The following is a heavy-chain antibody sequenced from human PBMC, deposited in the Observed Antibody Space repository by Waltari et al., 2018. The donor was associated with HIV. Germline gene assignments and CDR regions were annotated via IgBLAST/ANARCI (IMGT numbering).Heavy chain of an antibody. CDR1: GYSLSSGYY. Sequence: QVQLQESGPGLVQPSETLSLTCAVSGYSLSSGYYWGWIRQPPGKGLVWIGSIYHSGSTYYNPSLKSRVTISVDTSKNQFSLKLSSVTAADTAVYYCAYYDSSGYYYPGYFQHWGQGTLVTVSS. V-gene: IGHV4-38-2*01. J-gene: IGHJ1*01. CDR2: IYHSGST. D-gene: IGHD3-22*01. CDR3: AYYDSSGYYYPGYFQH.